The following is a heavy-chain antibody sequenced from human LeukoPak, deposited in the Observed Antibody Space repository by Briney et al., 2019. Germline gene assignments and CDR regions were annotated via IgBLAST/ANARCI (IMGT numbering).Heavy chain of an antibody. CDR3: ARPPQGDDILIGYYHDVFDI. V-gene: IGHV5-51*01. Sequence: GESLKISCKGSGYSFTTYWIGWVRQMPGKGLEWMGIIYPGDSDSRYSPSFQGQVTISADKSISTAYLQWSSLKASDTAMYYCARPPQGDDILIGYYHDVFDIWGQGTMVTVSS. D-gene: IGHD3-9*01. J-gene: IGHJ3*02. CDR1: GYSFTTYW. CDR2: IYPGDSDS.